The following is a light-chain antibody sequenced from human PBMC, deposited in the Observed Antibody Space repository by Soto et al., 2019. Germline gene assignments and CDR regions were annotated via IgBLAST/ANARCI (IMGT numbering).Light chain of an antibody. CDR1: SSNIGTNT. Sequence: QSVLTQPPSASGTPGQRVTISCSGSSSNIGTNTVNWHQHLPGTAPKLLIHGNNQRPSGVPDRFSGSKSGPSASLAISGLQSEDEGDYYCAAWDDSLNGHVLFGGGTKLTVL. CDR2: GNN. V-gene: IGLV1-44*01. J-gene: IGLJ2*01. CDR3: AAWDDSLNGHVL.